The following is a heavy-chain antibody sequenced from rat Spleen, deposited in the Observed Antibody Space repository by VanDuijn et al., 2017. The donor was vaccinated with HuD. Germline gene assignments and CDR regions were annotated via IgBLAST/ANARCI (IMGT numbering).Heavy chain of an antibody. CDR2: IIYDGSST. Sequence: EVQLVESGGGLVQPGRSLKLPCAASGFTFSSYVMAWVRQDPTKGLEWVATIIYDGSSTYYRDSVKGRFIIYRDNARSTLYLQMDSLRSEDTATYYCARHEVPGDYWGQGVMVTVSS. CDR1: GFTFSSYV. J-gene: IGHJ2*01. D-gene: IGHD1-4*01. V-gene: IGHV5-29*01. CDR3: ARHEVPGDY.